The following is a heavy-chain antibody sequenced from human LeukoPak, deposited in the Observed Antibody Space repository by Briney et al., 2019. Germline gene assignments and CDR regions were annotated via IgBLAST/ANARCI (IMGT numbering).Heavy chain of an antibody. D-gene: IGHD3-16*02. Sequence: QAGGSLRLSCAASGFTFSSYAMSCVRQAPGKGLEWVSAISGSGGSTYYADSVKGRFTISRDNSKNTLYLQMNSLRAEDTAVYYCAKAPSFRLGYFDYWGQGTLVTVSS. CDR1: GFTFSSYA. V-gene: IGHV3-23*01. CDR3: AKAPSFRLGYFDY. J-gene: IGHJ4*02. CDR2: ISGSGGST.